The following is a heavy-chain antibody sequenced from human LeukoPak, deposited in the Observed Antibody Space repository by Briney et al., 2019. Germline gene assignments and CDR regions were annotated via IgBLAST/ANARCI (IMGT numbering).Heavy chain of an antibody. J-gene: IGHJ4*02. V-gene: IGHV3-21*01. Sequence: GGSQRLSCAASGFTFSSYSMNWVRQAPGKGLEWVSCISNIDSYIYYADSVKGRFTISRDNARNSLYLQMNSLRAEDTAVYYCARARATSGSYYLYFDYWGQGTLVTVSS. CDR1: GFTFSSYS. CDR3: ARARATSGSYYLYFDY. CDR2: ISNIDSYI. D-gene: IGHD1-26*01.